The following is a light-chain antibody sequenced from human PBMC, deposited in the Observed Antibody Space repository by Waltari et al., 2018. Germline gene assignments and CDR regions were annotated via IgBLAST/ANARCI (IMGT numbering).Light chain of an antibody. CDR3: CSYAGTSIYV. CDR1: RIDVESYNL. CDR2: EVN. Sequence: QSALTQPASVSGSPGQSITLSCTGSRIDVESYNLVSWFQQKPGKAPKLIIYEVNKRHSGVSYRFSGSKSGNTASLTISGLQADDEADYYCCSYAGTSIYVFGSGTKVTV. J-gene: IGLJ1*01. V-gene: IGLV2-23*02.